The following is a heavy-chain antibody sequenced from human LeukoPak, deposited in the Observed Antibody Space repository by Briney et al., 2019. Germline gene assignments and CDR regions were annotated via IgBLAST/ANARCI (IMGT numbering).Heavy chain of an antibody. Sequence: SETPSLTCAVYGGSFSGYYWSWIRQPPGKGLEWIGEINHSGSTNYNPSLKSRVTISVDTSKNQFSLKLSSVTAADTAVYYCARDSSGYSGYDYYYMDVWGKGTTVTISS. CDR1: GGSFSGYY. J-gene: IGHJ6*03. V-gene: IGHV4-34*01. CDR2: INHSGST. CDR3: ARDSSGYSGYDYYYMDV. D-gene: IGHD1-26*01.